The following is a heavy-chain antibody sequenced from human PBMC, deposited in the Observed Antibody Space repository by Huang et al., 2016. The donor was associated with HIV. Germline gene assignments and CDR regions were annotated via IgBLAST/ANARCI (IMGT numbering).Heavy chain of an antibody. CDR3: ARHERWAMVRGVPQWGFDY. CDR1: GGSISSSSYY. Sequence: ESGPGLVKPSETLSLTCTVSGGSISSSSYYWGWIRQPPGKGLEWVGTIYYSGRTYYNPSLKGRVTISVDTSKNQFSLKLSSVTAADTAVYYCARHERWAMVRGVPQWGFDYWGQGTLVTVSS. D-gene: IGHD3-10*01. CDR2: IYYSGRT. J-gene: IGHJ4*02. V-gene: IGHV4-39*01.